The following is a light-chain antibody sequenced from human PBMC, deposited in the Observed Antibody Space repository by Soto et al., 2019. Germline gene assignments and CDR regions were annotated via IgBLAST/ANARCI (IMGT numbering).Light chain of an antibody. CDR2: GNS. Sequence: VVTQPPSVSGAPGQRVTISCTGSSSNIGAGYDVHWYQQLPGTAPKLLIYGNSNRPSGVPDRFSGSKSGTSASLAITGLQAEDEADYYCQSYDSSRVVFGGGTKLTVL. CDR3: QSYDSSRVV. J-gene: IGLJ2*01. V-gene: IGLV1-40*01. CDR1: SSNIGAGYD.